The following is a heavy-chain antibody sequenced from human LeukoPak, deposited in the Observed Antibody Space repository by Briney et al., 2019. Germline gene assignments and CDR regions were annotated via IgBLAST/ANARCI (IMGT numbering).Heavy chain of an antibody. CDR3: ARRTYYYYMDV. J-gene: IGHJ6*03. V-gene: IGHV4-4*09. CDR2: IYTSGST. CDR1: GGSISSYY. Sequence: PSETLSLTCTVSGGSISSYYWSWIRQPPGKGLEWIGYIYTSGSTNYNPSLRSRVTISADTSKNQFSLKLSSVTAADTAVYYCARRTYYYYMDVWDKGTTVIVSS.